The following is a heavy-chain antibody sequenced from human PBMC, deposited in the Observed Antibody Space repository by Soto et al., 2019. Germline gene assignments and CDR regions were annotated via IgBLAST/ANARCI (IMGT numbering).Heavy chain of an antibody. CDR3: ATTKGSTVVTHDAFDI. D-gene: IGHD4-17*01. CDR2: IKQDGSEK. V-gene: IGHV3-7*01. Sequence: GRSLRLSCAASGFTFSSYWMSWVRQAPGKGLEWVANIKQDGSEKYYVDSVKGRFTISRDNAKNSLYLQMNSLRAEDTAVYYCATTKGSTVVTHDAFDIWGQGTMVTVSS. J-gene: IGHJ3*02. CDR1: GFTFSSYW.